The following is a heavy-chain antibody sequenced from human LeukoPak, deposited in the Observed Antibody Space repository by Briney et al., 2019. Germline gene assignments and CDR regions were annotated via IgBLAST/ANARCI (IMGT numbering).Heavy chain of an antibody. J-gene: IGHJ3*02. CDR3: VKAFLDHDAFDI. CDR1: GCTFSSYS. V-gene: IGHV3-21*01. CDR2: IITSISYI. Sequence: GGSLRLSCAAYGCTFSSYSMNWVRQAPGKGLEWVSSIITSISYIYYTASVKGRFTTSRDNSKNTLYLQMYSLRAEDTAAYYCVKAFLDHDAFDISGQGSMVTVSS.